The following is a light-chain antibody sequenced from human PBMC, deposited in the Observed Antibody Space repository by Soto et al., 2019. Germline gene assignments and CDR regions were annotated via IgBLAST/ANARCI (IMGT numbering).Light chain of an antibody. CDR3: QQSSHWPPV. J-gene: IGKJ4*01. V-gene: IGKV3-11*01. Sequence: EIVLTQSPATLSLSPGERVTLSCRASQGVWRSLAWYQQKPGQAPRLLIYGSSNRATGIPARFSGSGSGTDFTLTISSREPEDFAVYYCQQSSHWPPVFGGGTKVEIK. CDR2: GSS. CDR1: QGVWRS.